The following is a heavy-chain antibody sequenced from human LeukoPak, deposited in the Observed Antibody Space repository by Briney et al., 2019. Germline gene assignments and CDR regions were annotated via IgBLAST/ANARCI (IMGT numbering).Heavy chain of an antibody. CDR1: GYSLTSYW. CDR2: IYPGDSDT. CDR3: ARTSLRMGYFQH. Sequence: GESLKISCKGSGYSLTSYWIGWGRQMAGEGLGWMGIIYPGDSDTRYSPSFQGQVTISADKSISTAYLQWSSLKASDTAMYYCARTSLRMGYFQHWGQGTLVTVSS. D-gene: IGHD2-2*01. J-gene: IGHJ1*01. V-gene: IGHV5-51*01.